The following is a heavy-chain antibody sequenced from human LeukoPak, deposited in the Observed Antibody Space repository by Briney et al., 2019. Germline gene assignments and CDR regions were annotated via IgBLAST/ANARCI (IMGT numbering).Heavy chain of an antibody. J-gene: IGHJ4*02. V-gene: IGHV4-31*03. CDR1: GGSISSGGYY. D-gene: IGHD1-20*01. Sequence: SQTLSLTCTVSGGSISSGGYYWSWIRQHPGKGLEWIGYIYYSGSTYYNPSLKSRVTISVDTSKNHFSLKLSSVTAADTAVYYCARQGLYNWNDVAYFDYWGQGTLVTVSS. CDR3: ARQGLYNWNDVAYFDY. CDR2: IYYSGST.